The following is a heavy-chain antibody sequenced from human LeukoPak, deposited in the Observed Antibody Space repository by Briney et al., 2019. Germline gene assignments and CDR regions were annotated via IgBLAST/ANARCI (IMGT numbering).Heavy chain of an antibody. CDR1: EFTFSSYS. Sequence: GGSLRLSCAASEFTFSSYSMNWVRQAPGKGLEWVSYITNSGNSKSYADSVKGRFTISRDNTKNSLYLQMNGLRAEDTAVYYCARDRPSDYYGMDVWGQGTTVTVSS. CDR2: ITNSGNSK. CDR3: ARDRPSDYYGMDV. J-gene: IGHJ6*02. V-gene: IGHV3-48*01.